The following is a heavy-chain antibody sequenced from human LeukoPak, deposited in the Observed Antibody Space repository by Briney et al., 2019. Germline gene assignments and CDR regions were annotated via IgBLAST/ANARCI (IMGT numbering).Heavy chain of an antibody. V-gene: IGHV3-53*01. CDR3: AREPWATVGFH. D-gene: IGHD3-10*01. J-gene: IGHJ4*02. Sequence: PGGSLRLSCAASGFTVSSNYMSWVRQAPGKGLEWVSVIYSGGSTYYADSVKGRFTISRDNSKNTLYLQMNSLRAEDTAVYYCAREPWATVGFHWGQGTLVTVSS. CDR2: IYSGGST. CDR1: GFTVSSNY.